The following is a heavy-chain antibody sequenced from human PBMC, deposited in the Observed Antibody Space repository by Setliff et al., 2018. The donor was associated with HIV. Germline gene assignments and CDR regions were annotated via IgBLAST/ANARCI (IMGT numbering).Heavy chain of an antibody. CDR2: IYFSGST. Sequence: PSETLSLTCTVSGGSFSSVSYYWNWIRQPAGKGLEWIGRIYFSGSTNYNPSLKSRVTISVDTSKKQFSLKLSSVTAADTAVYYCTRTNPLAAPPFDFWGQGTLVTV. CDR1: GGSFSSVSYY. J-gene: IGHJ4*02. D-gene: IGHD6-13*01. CDR3: TRTNPLAAPPFDF. V-gene: IGHV4-61*02.